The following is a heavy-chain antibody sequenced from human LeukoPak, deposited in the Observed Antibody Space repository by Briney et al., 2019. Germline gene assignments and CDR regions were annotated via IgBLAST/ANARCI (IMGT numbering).Heavy chain of an antibody. J-gene: IGHJ4*02. Sequence: GGSLRLSCAASGFTFSSYSMNWVRQAPGKGLEWVSSISSSSSYIYYADSVKGRFTISRDNAKNSLYLQMNSLRAEDTAVYYRARDHYDSSGYYYFDYWGQGTLVTVSS. D-gene: IGHD3-22*01. V-gene: IGHV3-21*01. CDR3: ARDHYDSSGYYYFDY. CDR2: ISSSSSYI. CDR1: GFTFSSYS.